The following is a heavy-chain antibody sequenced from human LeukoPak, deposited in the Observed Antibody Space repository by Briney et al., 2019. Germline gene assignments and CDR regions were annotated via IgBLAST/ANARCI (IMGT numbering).Heavy chain of an antibody. D-gene: IGHD3-22*01. CDR3: AASQTYYYDSSGSGGDD. Sequence: GGSLRLSCAASGFTSSSYSMNWVRQAPGKGLEWVSSISSSSSYIYYADSVKGRFTISRDNAKNSLYLQMNSLRAEGTAVYYCAASQTYYYDSSGSGGDDWGQGTLVTVSS. CDR2: ISSSSSYI. J-gene: IGHJ4*02. CDR1: GFTSSSYS. V-gene: IGHV3-21*01.